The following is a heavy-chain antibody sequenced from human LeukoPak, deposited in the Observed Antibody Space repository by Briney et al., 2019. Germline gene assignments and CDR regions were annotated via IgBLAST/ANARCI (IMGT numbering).Heavy chain of an antibody. CDR3: ATDGAGFDT. V-gene: IGHV3-11*01. J-gene: IGHJ5*02. CDR2: INIGGTNT. Sequence: GESLRLSCAASGFTFSDYYMSWIRQAPGKGLEWLSYINIGGTNTHYADSVKGRFTISRDNAKKSLYLEMNNLRAEDTAVYYCATDGAGFDTWGQGVLVTVSS. CDR1: GFTFSDYY.